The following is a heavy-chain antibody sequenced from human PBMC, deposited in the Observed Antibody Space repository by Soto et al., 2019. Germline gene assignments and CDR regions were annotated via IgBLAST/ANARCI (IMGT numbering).Heavy chain of an antibody. D-gene: IGHD2-2*01. CDR1: GFTSSSNA. CDR3: ARDQYGMDV. J-gene: IGHJ6*02. V-gene: IGHV3-23*01. Sequence: GGSLRLSCAVSGFTSSSNAMTWVRQAPGKGLEWVSAISGGGGSPYYTDSVKGRFTISRDNSKNTLYLQMNSLRADDTAVYYCARDQYGMDVWGQGTTVTVSS. CDR2: ISGGGGSP.